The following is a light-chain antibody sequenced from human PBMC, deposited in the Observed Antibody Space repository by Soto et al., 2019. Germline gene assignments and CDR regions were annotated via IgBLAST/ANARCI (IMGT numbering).Light chain of an antibody. CDR3: QHYNSYSEA. Sequence: EIVLTQSPGTLSLSPGERATLSCRASQSVNFYLAWYQQKPGQAPRLLIYGASIRATGIPGRFSGSGSGTEFTLTISSLQPDDFATYYCQHYNSYSEAFGQGTKVDIK. CDR2: GAS. V-gene: IGKV3-15*01. J-gene: IGKJ1*01. CDR1: QSVNFY.